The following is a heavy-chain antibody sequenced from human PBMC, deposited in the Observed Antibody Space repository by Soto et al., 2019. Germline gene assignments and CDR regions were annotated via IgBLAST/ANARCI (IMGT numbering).Heavy chain of an antibody. CDR3: AKELIITIFGWQAFDP. CDR2: ISGSGGST. J-gene: IGHJ5*02. V-gene: IGHV3-23*01. CDR1: GFTFSSYA. Sequence: GGSLRLSCAASGFTFSSYAMSWVRQAPGKGLEWVSAISGSGGSTYYADSVKGRFTISRDNSKNTLYLQMNSLRAEDTAVYYCAKELIITIFGWQAFDPPGQGTRVTVSS. D-gene: IGHD3-3*01.